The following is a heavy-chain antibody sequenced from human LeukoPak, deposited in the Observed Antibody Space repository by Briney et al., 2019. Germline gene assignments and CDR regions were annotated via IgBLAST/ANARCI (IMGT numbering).Heavy chain of an antibody. V-gene: IGHV4-30-4*01. D-gene: IGHD1-26*01. Sequence: SETLSLTCTVSGGSISSGDYYWSWIRQPPGKGLEWIGYIYYSGSTYYNPSLKSRVTISVDTSKNQFSLKLSSVTAADTAVYYCARDLYSGSYYGYWGQGTLVTVSS. CDR3: ARDLYSGSYYGY. CDR2: IYYSGST. J-gene: IGHJ4*02. CDR1: GGSISSGDYY.